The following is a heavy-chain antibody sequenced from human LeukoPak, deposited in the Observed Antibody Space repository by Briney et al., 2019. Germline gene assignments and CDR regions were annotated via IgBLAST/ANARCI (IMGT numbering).Heavy chain of an antibody. CDR3: AIDPNDSSPH. CDR1: GFTFSSYA. J-gene: IGHJ4*02. V-gene: IGHV3-30*04. CDR2: ISYDGSNK. Sequence: GGSLRLSCAASGFTFSSYAMHWVRQAPGKGLEWVAVISYDGSNKYYADSVKGRFTISRDNSKNTLYLQMNSLRAEDTAVYYCAIDPNDSSPHWGQGTLVTVSS. D-gene: IGHD3-22*01.